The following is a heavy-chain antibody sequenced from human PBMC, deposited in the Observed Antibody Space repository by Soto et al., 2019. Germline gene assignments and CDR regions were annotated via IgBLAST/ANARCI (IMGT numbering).Heavy chain of an antibody. CDR3: ARGGDWKFDY. Sequence: PETLSLTCTVFGGSISSYYWSWIRQPPGKGLEWIGYIYYSGSTNYNPSLKSRVTISVDTSKNQFSLKLSSVTAADTAVYYCARGGDWKFDYWGQGSLVTVSS. D-gene: IGHD2-21*02. V-gene: IGHV4-59*08. J-gene: IGHJ4*02. CDR2: IYYSGST. CDR1: GGSISSYY.